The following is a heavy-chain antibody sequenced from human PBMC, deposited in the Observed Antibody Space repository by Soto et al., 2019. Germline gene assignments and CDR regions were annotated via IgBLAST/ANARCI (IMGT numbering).Heavy chain of an antibody. D-gene: IGHD4-17*01. J-gene: IGHJ6*02. CDR2: IYYCGST. Sequence: PSETQCLTWTVAGGSIRSSGDYCGWILQPPGKGLEWIGSIYYCGSTYYNPSLKSRVTISVDTSKNQFSLKLSSVTAADTAVYYCARPRRRYYYSGMDVWGQRTTVTVSS. V-gene: IGHV4-39*01. CDR3: ARPRRRYYYSGMDV. CDR1: GGSIRSSGDY.